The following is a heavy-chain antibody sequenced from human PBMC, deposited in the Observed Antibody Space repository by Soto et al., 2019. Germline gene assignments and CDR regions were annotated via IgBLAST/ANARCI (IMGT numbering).Heavy chain of an antibody. CDR2: IKSKTDGGTT. J-gene: IGHJ4*02. D-gene: IGHD1-26*01. V-gene: IGHV3-15*07. CDR1: GFTFDKVW. Sequence: EVQLVESGGGLVKPGGSLRLSCAVSGFTFDKVWMNWVRQAPGKGLEWVVRIKSKTDGGTTYYAAPVKGRFTISRDDSKNMLYLQMNSLKTEDTGMYFCTTGRDDLLYWGQGTLVTVSS. CDR3: TTGRDDLLY.